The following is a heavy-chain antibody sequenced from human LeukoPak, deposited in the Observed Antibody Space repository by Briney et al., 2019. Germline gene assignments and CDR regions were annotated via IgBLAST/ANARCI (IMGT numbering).Heavy chain of an antibody. CDR1: GGSISSGGYY. CDR2: IYYSGST. V-gene: IGHV4-31*03. J-gene: IGHJ2*01. CDR3: AKGRDYGGNYSWYFDL. D-gene: IGHD4-23*01. Sequence: SQTLSLTCTVSGGSISSGGYYWSWIRQHPGKGLEWIGYIYYSGSTYYNPSLKSRVTISVDTSKNQFSLKLSSVTAADTAVYYCAKGRDYGGNYSWYFDLWGRGTLVTVSS.